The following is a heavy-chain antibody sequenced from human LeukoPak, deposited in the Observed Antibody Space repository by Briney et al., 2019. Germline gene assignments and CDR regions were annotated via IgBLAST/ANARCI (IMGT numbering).Heavy chain of an antibody. V-gene: IGHV3-23*01. Sequence: GGSLRLSCAASGFTFSNYAMTWVRQAPGKGLEWVSAISGSGASTHYADSVKGRFTISRDNSKNTLYLQMSSLRADDTAVYYCAKDPSANYYVSGSYLDYWGQGTLVTVSS. CDR2: ISGSGAST. CDR3: AKDPSANYYVSGSYLDY. J-gene: IGHJ4*02. CDR1: GFTFSNYA. D-gene: IGHD3-10*01.